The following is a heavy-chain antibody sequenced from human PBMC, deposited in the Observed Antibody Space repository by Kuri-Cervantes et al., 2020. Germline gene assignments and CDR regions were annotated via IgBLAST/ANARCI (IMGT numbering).Heavy chain of an antibody. D-gene: IGHD7-27*01. J-gene: IGHJ4*02. CDR2: IYYSGST. Sequence: SETLSLTCTVSGGSISSGGYYWSWIRQHPGKGLEWIGYIYYSGSTYYNPSLKSRVTISVDTSKNQFSLKLSSVTAADTAVYYCARASLTGPHFDYWGQGTLVTVSS. CDR1: GGSISSGGYY. CDR3: ARASLTGPHFDY. V-gene: IGHV4-31*03.